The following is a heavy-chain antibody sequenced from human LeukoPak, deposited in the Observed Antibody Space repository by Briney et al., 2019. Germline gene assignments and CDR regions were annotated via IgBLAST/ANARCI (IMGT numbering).Heavy chain of an antibody. J-gene: IGHJ6*02. CDR2: ISRNSATI. CDR1: GFTFDDYA. Sequence: PGGSLRLSCAASGFTFDDYAMHWVRQAPGKGLEWVSGISRNSATISYADSVKGRFTISRDNAKNSLYLQMNSLRAEDTALYYCAKGLPGSWPYYYYGMDLWGLGTTVTVSS. V-gene: IGHV3-9*01. D-gene: IGHD3-10*01. CDR3: AKGLPGSWPYYYYGMDL.